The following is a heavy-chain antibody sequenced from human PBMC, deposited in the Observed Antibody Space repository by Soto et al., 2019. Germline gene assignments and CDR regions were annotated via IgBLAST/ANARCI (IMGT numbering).Heavy chain of an antibody. CDR1: GFTFSSYG. Sequence: QVQLVESGGGVVQPGRSLRLSCAASGFTFSSYGMHWVRQAPGKGLEWVAVISYDGSNKYYADSVKGRFTISRDNSKNTLYLKMNSLRAEDTAVYYCAKGRGAFDYWGQGTLVTVSS. J-gene: IGHJ4*02. CDR2: ISYDGSNK. D-gene: IGHD4-17*01. V-gene: IGHV3-30*18. CDR3: AKGRGAFDY.